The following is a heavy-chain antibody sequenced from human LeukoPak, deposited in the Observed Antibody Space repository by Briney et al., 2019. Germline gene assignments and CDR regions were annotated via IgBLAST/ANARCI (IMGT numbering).Heavy chain of an antibody. Sequence: GGSLRLSCAASGFIFSSYEMNWVRQAPGKGLEWVSYISSSGSTIYYADSVKGRFTISRDNAKNSLYLQMNSLRAEDTAVYYCARDDTTIFGVVIKGDYWGQGTLVTVSS. CDR2: ISSSGSTI. CDR1: GFIFSSYE. D-gene: IGHD3-3*01. CDR3: ARDDTTIFGVVIKGDY. J-gene: IGHJ4*02. V-gene: IGHV3-48*03.